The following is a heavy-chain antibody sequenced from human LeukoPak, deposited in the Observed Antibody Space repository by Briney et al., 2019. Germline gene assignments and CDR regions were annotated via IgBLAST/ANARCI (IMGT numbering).Heavy chain of an antibody. J-gene: IGHJ5*02. Sequence: SQTLSLTCAVSGGSISSGGYSWSWIRQPPGKGLEWIGYIYHSGSTNYNPSLKSRVTISVDKSKNQFSLKLSSVTAADTAVYYCASSYCSSTSCSWFDPWGQGTLVTVSS. CDR3: ASSYCSSTSCSWFDP. CDR2: IYHSGST. V-gene: IGHV4-30-2*01. CDR1: GGSISSGGYS. D-gene: IGHD2-2*01.